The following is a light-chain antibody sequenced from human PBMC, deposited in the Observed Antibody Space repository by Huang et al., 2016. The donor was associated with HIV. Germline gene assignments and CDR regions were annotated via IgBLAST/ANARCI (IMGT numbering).Light chain of an antibody. J-gene: IGKJ2*01. Sequence: TLSASVGDRVTITCRASQSISSWLAWYQQKPGKAPKLLIYKASSLESGVPSRFSGSGSGTEFTLTISSLQPDDFATYYCQQYNSYPYTFGQGTKLEIK. CDR3: QQYNSYPYT. CDR2: KAS. V-gene: IGKV1-5*03. CDR1: QSISSW.